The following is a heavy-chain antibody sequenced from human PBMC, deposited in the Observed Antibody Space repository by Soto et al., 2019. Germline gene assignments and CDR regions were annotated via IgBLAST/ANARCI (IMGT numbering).Heavy chain of an antibody. D-gene: IGHD6-6*01. CDR1: GGTFSSYA. V-gene: IGHV1-69*06. CDR2: IIPISGTV. CDR3: ARAPPKYSSSAFPYGMDV. Sequence: QVQLVQSGAEVKKPGSSVKVTCKASGGTFSSYAISWVRQTPGQGLEWMGGIIPISGTVNYAQKFQGRVTITADKSTSTAYMELSSLSSEDTAVYYCARAPPKYSSSAFPYGMDVWGQGTTFTVSS. J-gene: IGHJ6*02.